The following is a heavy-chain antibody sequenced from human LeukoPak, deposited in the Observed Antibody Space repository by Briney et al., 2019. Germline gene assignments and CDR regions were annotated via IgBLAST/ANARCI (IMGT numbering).Heavy chain of an antibody. V-gene: IGHV1-2*02. Sequence: ASVKVSCKASGYTFTGYYMHWVRQAPGQGLEWMGWINPNSGGTNYAQKFQGRVTMTRDTSISTAYMELSRLRSDDTVVYYCARDPGYCSSTSCPMGYWGQGTLVTVSS. J-gene: IGHJ4*02. CDR2: INPNSGGT. D-gene: IGHD2-2*01. CDR3: ARDPGYCSSTSCPMGY. CDR1: GYTFTGYY.